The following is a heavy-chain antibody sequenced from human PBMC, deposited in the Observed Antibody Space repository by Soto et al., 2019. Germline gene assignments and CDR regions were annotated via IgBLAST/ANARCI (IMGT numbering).Heavy chain of an antibody. Sequence: GGSLRLSCAASGFTFSSYSMNWVRQAPGKGLEWVSYISSSSSTIYYADSVKGRFTISRDNAKNSLYLQMNSLRAEDTAVYYCAREQYCSGGSCYPANFQHWGQGTLVTVSS. CDR3: AREQYCSGGSCYPANFQH. CDR1: GFTFSSYS. D-gene: IGHD2-15*01. J-gene: IGHJ1*01. CDR2: ISSSSSTI. V-gene: IGHV3-48*01.